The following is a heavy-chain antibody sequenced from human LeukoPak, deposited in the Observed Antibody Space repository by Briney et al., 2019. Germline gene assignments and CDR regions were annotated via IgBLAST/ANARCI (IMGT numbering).Heavy chain of an antibody. J-gene: IGHJ4*02. CDR3: ARGGSGDYD. Sequence: PGGSLRLSCAASGFTVSSNYMSWVRQAPGRALEWVSGIYSGGSTSYADSVEGRFTISRHPSKNTLYLQMNSLRAEDTAVYYCARGGSGDYDWGQGTLVTVSS. D-gene: IGHD4-17*01. CDR2: IYSGGST. CDR1: GFTVSSNY. V-gene: IGHV3-53*04.